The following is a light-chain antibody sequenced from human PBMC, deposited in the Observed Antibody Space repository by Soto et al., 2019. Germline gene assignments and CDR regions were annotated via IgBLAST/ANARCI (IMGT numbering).Light chain of an antibody. V-gene: IGKV3-11*01. CDR1: ENVRTF. J-gene: IGKJ1*01. CDR2: GAS. Sequence: EVVLTQSPATLSLSPGERATLSCRASENVRTFVDWYQQKPGQAPRLLIYGASNRATGIPARFSGSGSGTDLTLTISNLEPEDFAVYYCQQYGSSGTFGQGTKVDIK. CDR3: QQYGSSGT.